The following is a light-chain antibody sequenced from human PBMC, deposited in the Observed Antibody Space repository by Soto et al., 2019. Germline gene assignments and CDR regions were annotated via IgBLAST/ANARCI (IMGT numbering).Light chain of an antibody. CDR1: QSLVYSDGNTY. Sequence: DVVMSQSPLSLPVTLGQPASISCRSSQSLVYSDGNTYMNRFQQRPGQSPRRLIYKVSNRDSGVPDRFSGSGSGTDFTLKISRVEAEDVGVYYCMQGTHWPTTFGQGTKVDIK. V-gene: IGKV2-30*01. J-gene: IGKJ1*01. CDR2: KVS. CDR3: MQGTHWPTT.